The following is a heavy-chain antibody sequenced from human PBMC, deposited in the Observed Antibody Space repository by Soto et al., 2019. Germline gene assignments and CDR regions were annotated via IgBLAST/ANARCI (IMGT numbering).Heavy chain of an antibody. CDR1: GFTFSSYA. D-gene: IGHD6-19*01. V-gene: IGHV3-30-3*01. CDR3: ARGGIAVAGYDY. Sequence: GGSLRLSCAASGFTFSSYAMHWVRQAPGKGLEWVAVISYDGSNKYYADSVKGRFTISRDNSKNTLYLQMNSLRAEDTAVYYCARGGIAVAGYDYWGQGTLVTVSS. J-gene: IGHJ4*02. CDR2: ISYDGSNK.